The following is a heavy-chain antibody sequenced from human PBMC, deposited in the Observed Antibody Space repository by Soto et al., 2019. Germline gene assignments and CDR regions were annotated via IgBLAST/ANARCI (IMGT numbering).Heavy chain of an antibody. Sequence: SETLSLTCAVYGGSFSGYCWSWIRQPPGKGLEWIGEINHSGSTNYNPSLKSRVTISVDTSKNQFSLKLSSVTAADTAVYYCARARKKYYDFWSGYNWFDPWGQGTRGTVPQ. D-gene: IGHD3-3*01. CDR3: ARARKKYYDFWSGYNWFDP. CDR2: INHSGST. V-gene: IGHV4-34*01. CDR1: GGSFSGYC. J-gene: IGHJ5*02.